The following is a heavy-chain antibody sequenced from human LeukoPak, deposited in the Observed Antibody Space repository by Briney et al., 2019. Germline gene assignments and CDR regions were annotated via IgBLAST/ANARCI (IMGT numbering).Heavy chain of an antibody. CDR3: ARDLTSFDAFDI. CDR1: GFTFSSYA. D-gene: IGHD4/OR15-4a*01. Sequence: GGSLRLSCAASGFTFSSYAMSWVRQAPGKGLEWVSVIYSDGTTYYADSVKGRFTISRDNSKNTLYLQMNSLRAEDTAVYYCARDLTSFDAFDIWGQGTMVTVSS. J-gene: IGHJ3*02. V-gene: IGHV3-66*01. CDR2: IYSDGTT.